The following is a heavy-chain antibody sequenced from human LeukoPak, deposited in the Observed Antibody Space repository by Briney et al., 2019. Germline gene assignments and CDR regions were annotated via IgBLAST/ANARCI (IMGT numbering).Heavy chain of an antibody. CDR3: ARFRGPRGWYFDY. CDR1: GASISSFY. D-gene: IGHD2-15*01. Sequence: SETLSLTCTVSGASISSFYWSWIRQTPGEGLEWLGYIYYSGSTNYNPSLRSRVTMSVDTSNNQVSLKLSSVTAADTAVYYCARFRGPRGWYFDYWGQGTLVTVSS. J-gene: IGHJ4*02. V-gene: IGHV4-59*08. CDR2: IYYSGST.